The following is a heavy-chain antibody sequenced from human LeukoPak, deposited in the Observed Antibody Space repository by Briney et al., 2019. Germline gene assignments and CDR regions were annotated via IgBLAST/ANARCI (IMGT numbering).Heavy chain of an antibody. J-gene: IGHJ4*02. CDR1: GGSFSGYY. CDR3: ARPVSGSSGWYYNY. D-gene: IGHD6-19*01. V-gene: IGHV4-34*01. Sequence: SETLSLTCAVYGGSFSGYYWSWIRQPPGKGLEWIGEINHSGSTNYNPSLKGRVTISVDTSNNQFSLKLRSGPAADTAVYYCARPVSGSSGWYYNYWGQGTLVTVSS. CDR2: INHSGST.